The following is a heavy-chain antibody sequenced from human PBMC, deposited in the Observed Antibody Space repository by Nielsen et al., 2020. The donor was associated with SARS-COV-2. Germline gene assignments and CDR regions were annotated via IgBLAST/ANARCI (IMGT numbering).Heavy chain of an antibody. J-gene: IGHJ6*02. CDR1: GFTFSSYA. CDR2: IWNDGSNK. D-gene: IGHD1-26*01. Sequence: GGSLRLSCAASGFTFSSYAMSWVRQAPGKGLEWVAVIWNDGSNKQYADPVKGRFTISRDNFKNTLFLQMNSLRVEDTAVYFCARDGWDRSTDGMDVWGQGTTVTVSS. CDR3: ARDGWDRSTDGMDV. V-gene: IGHV3-33*08.